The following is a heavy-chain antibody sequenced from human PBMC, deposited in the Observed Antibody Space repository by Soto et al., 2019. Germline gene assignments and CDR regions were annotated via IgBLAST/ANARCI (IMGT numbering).Heavy chain of an antibody. V-gene: IGHV1-69*13. J-gene: IGHJ6*02. Sequence: GASVKVSCKASGGTFNNYPITWVRQAPGQGLEWVGGSIPIFGTANYAQKFQGRVTISVDESTSTAYMELSSLRSEDTAVYYCARGRGYSGDDHYYYFDMDVWGQGTTVTVSS. CDR1: GGTFNNYP. D-gene: IGHD5-12*01. CDR3: ARGRGYSGDDHYYYFDMDV. CDR2: SIPIFGTA.